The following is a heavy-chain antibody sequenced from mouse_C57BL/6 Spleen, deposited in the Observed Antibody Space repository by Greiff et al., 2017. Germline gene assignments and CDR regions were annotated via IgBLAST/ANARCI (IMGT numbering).Heavy chain of an antibody. J-gene: IGHJ4*01. CDR3: ARAHLDAMDY. CDR1: GYTFTSYW. CDR2: IDPSDSYT. Sequence: QVQLQQPGAELVKPGASVKLSCKASGYTFTSYWMQWVKQRPGQGLEWIGEIDPSDSYTNYNQKFKGKATLTVDTSSSTAYMQLSSLTSEDSAVYYCARAHLDAMDYWGQGTSVTVAS. V-gene: IGHV1-50*01.